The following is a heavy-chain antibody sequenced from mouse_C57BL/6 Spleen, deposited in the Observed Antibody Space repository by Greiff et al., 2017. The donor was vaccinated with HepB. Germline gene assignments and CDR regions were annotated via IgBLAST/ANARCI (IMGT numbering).Heavy chain of an antibody. Sequence: QVQLKESGPGLVQPSQCLSITCTVSGFSLTSYGVHWVRQSPGKGLEWLGVIWSGGSTAYNAAFISRLSISKDNYKSQVFFKMNSLQADDTAIYYCARDGAYGSSYYYFDYWGQGTTLTVSS. J-gene: IGHJ2*01. V-gene: IGHV2-2*01. CDR1: GFSLTSYG. CDR2: IWSGGST. CDR3: ARDGAYGSSYYYFDY. D-gene: IGHD1-1*01.